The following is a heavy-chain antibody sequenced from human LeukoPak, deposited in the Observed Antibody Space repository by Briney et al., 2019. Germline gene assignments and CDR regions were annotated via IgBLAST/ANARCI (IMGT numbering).Heavy chain of an antibody. Sequence: PGGSLSLSCGAWGLPFRNYAMTWVAAATGEGREGGSVTSGSGSHTEYADSVKGPFTISRDNSTNTLSLQMNSLRAEDPAISYCAKLVGTGTTPTDYWGQGTLVTVSS. CDR1: GLPFRNYA. V-gene: IGHV3-23*01. D-gene: IGHD1-1*01. CDR3: AKLVGTGTTPTDY. CDR2: TSGSGSHT. J-gene: IGHJ4*02.